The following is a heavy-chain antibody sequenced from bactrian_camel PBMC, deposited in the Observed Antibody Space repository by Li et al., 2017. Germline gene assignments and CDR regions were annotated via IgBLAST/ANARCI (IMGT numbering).Heavy chain of an antibody. CDR2: TYTGDGRT. Sequence: HVQLVESGGGLVQAGGSLTLFCFGSGDTFLNSCMGWFRQAPGKKREAVAITYTGDGRTWYVDSVKGRFTISKDNAKKTVYLQMDSLKPEDTAMYYCAVYRVARTGGSFYCGRSRYEYHQWGQGTQVTVS. CDR1: GDTFLNSC. CDR3: AVYRVARTGGSFYCGRSRYEYHQ. J-gene: IGHJ4*01. D-gene: IGHD7*01. V-gene: IGHV3S54*01.